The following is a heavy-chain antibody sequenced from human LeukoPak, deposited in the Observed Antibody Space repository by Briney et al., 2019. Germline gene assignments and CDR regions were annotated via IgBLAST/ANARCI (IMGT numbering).Heavy chain of an antibody. CDR1: GFTVSSNY. V-gene: IGHV3-53*01. J-gene: IGHJ4*02. CDR2: IYSGGST. CDR3: ARDRRYSSGWYFDY. Sequence: AGGSLRLSCAASGFTVSSNYMSWVRQAPGKGLEWVSVIYSGGSTYYADSVKGRFTISRDNSKNTLYLQMNSLRAEDTAVYYCARDRRYSSGWYFDYWGQGTLVTVSS. D-gene: IGHD6-19*01.